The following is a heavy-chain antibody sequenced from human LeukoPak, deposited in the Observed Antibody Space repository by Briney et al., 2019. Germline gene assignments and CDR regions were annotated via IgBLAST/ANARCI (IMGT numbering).Heavy chain of an antibody. CDR1: GFTFGSYA. Sequence: GGSLRLSCAASGFTFGSYAMHWVRQAPGKGLEWVAVISYDGSNKYYADSVKGRFTISRDNSKNTLYLQMNSLRAEDTAVYYCATDPEGPGNKGSSWYGIYYFDYWGQGTLVTVSS. V-gene: IGHV3-30-3*01. J-gene: IGHJ4*02. D-gene: IGHD6-13*01. CDR3: ATDPEGPGNKGSSWYGIYYFDY. CDR2: ISYDGSNK.